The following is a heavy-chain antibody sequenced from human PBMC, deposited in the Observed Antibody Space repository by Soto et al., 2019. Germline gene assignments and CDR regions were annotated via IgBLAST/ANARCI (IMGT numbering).Heavy chain of an antibody. CDR2: ISWNSGSI. CDR3: AKGLVNTIFGVVD. D-gene: IGHD3-3*01. V-gene: IGHV3-9*01. Sequence: PGGSLRLSCAASGFTFDDYAMHWVRQAPGKGLEWVSGISWNSGSIGYADSVKGRFTISRDNAKNSLYLQMNSLRAEDTALYYCAKGLVNTIFGVVDWGQGTLVTVSS. CDR1: GFTFDDYA. J-gene: IGHJ4*02.